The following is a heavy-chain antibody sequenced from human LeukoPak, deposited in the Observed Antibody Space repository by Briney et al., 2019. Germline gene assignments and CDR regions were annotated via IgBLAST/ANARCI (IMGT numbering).Heavy chain of an antibody. CDR1: GFTFSSYA. D-gene: IGHD6-6*01. CDR2: ISYDGSNK. V-gene: IGHV3-30*04. Sequence: GGSLRLSCAASGFTFSSYAMHWVRQAPGKGLEWVAVISYDGSNKYYADSVKGRFTISRDNSKNTLYLQMNSLRAEDTAVYYCAGAGPLGPVRYFDLWGRGTLVTVSS. CDR3: AGAGPLGPVRYFDL. J-gene: IGHJ2*01.